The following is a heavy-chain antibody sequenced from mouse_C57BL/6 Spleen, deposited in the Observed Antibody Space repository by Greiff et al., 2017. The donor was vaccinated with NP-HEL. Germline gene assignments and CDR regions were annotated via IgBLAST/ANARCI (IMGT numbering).Heavy chain of an antibody. D-gene: IGHD2-1*01. Sequence: VQLQESGAELVRPGTSVKVSCKASGYAFTNYLLEGVKQRPGQGLEWIGVINPGSGGTNYNEKFKGKAKLTADKSSSTAYMQLSSLTSEDSAVYFCARSRYGNYGYAMDYWGQGTSVTVSS. J-gene: IGHJ4*01. CDR3: ARSRYGNYGYAMDY. V-gene: IGHV1-54*01. CDR1: GYAFTNYL. CDR2: INPGSGGT.